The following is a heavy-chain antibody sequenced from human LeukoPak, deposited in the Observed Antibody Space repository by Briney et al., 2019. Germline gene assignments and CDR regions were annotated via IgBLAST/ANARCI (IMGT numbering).Heavy chain of an antibody. D-gene: IGHD3-10*01. CDR1: GGSISSGGYY. CDR2: IYYSGST. J-gene: IGHJ4*02. Sequence: RASETLSLTCTVSGGSISSGGYYWSWIRQHPGKGLEWIGYIYYSGSTYYNPSLKSRVTISVDTSKNQFSLKLSSVTAADTAVYYCAREYYYGSGSYYNEDCFDYWGQGTLVTVSS. CDR3: AREYYYGSGSYYNEDCFDY. V-gene: IGHV4-31*03.